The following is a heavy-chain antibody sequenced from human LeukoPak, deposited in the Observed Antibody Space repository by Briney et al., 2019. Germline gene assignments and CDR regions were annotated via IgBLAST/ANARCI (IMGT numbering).Heavy chain of an antibody. J-gene: IGHJ5*02. Sequence: PGGSLRLSCATSGFTFSDYSMNWVRQAPGKGLEWISYIGIDSGNTNYADSVKGRFTISGDKAKNSLYLQMNSLRVEDTAVYYCAREFDTMVRGVRYNWFDPWGQGTLVTVSS. CDR3: AREFDTMVRGVRYNWFDP. D-gene: IGHD3-10*01. CDR2: IGIDSGNT. V-gene: IGHV3-48*01. CDR1: GFTFSDYS.